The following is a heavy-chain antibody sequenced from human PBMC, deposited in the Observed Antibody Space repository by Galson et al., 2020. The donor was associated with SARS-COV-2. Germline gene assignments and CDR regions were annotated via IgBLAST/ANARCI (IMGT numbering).Heavy chain of an antibody. Sequence: GESLKISCAASGFTFSDHYMDWVRQAPGKGLEWVGRTRNKANSYTTEYAASVKGRFTISRDDSKNSLYLQMNSLKTEDTAVYYCARESGTVTTQYYYYYYGMDVWGQGTTVTVSS. D-gene: IGHD4-17*01. CDR2: TRNKANSYTT. CDR1: GFTFSDHY. J-gene: IGHJ6*02. CDR3: ARESGTVTTQYYYYYYGMDV. V-gene: IGHV3-72*01.